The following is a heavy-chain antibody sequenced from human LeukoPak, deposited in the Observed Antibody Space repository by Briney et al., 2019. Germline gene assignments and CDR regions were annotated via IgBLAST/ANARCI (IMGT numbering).Heavy chain of an antibody. D-gene: IGHD6-6*01. Sequence: GGSLRLSCAASGFTFNSYNMNWVRQAPGKGLEWVSYISSSSSTIYYADSVKGRFTISRDSAKTSLFLQMNSLRHEDTAVYYCARAYSSSSGRDAFDSWGLGTLVTVSS. CDR3: ARAYSSSSGRDAFDS. CDR2: ISSSSSTI. V-gene: IGHV3-48*02. J-gene: IGHJ3*02. CDR1: GFTFNSYN.